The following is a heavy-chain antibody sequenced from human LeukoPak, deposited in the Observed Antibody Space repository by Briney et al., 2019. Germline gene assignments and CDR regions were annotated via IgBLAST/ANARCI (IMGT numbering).Heavy chain of an antibody. J-gene: IGHJ4*02. Sequence: GRSLRLSCAASGFTFSSYGMHWVRQAPGKGLEWVAVIWYGGSNKYYADSVKGRFTISRDNSKNTLYLQMNSLRAEDTAVYYCAKEGDLAGVTYYFDYWGQGTLVTVSS. CDR2: IWYGGSNK. CDR1: GFTFSSYG. V-gene: IGHV3-30*18. D-gene: IGHD1-14*01. CDR3: AKEGDLAGVTYYFDY.